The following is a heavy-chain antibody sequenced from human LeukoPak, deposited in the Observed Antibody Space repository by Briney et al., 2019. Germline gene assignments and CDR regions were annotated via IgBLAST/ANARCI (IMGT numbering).Heavy chain of an antibody. J-gene: IGHJ4*02. CDR2: INPNSGGT. D-gene: IGHD2-2*01. V-gene: IGHV1-2*02. Sequence: GASVKVSCKASGYTFTGYCMHWVRQAPGQGLEWMGWINPNSGGTNYAQKFQGRVTMTRDTSISTAYMELSRLRSDDTAVYYCAFIGRYCSSTSCSFDYWGQGTLVTVSS. CDR3: AFIGRYCSSTSCSFDY. CDR1: GYTFTGYC.